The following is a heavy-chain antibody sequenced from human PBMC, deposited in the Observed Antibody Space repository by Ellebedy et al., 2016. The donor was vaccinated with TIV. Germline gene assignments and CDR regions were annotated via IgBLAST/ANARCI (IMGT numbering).Heavy chain of an antibody. Sequence: SETLSLXCTVSGGSISTYYWSWIRQPPGKGLEWIGYIYYSGSTNYNPSLKSRVTISVDTSKNQFSLKLSSVTAADTAVYYCARGRLRLPIDYWGQGTLVTVSS. CDR2: IYYSGST. J-gene: IGHJ4*02. D-gene: IGHD5-12*01. CDR1: GGSISTYY. V-gene: IGHV4-59*01. CDR3: ARGRLRLPIDY.